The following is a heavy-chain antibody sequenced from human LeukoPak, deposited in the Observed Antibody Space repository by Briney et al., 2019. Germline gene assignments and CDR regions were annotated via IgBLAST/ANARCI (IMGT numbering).Heavy chain of an antibody. V-gene: IGHV3-23*01. J-gene: IGHJ5*02. CDR3: AKERFDDSSGYYDA. CDR2: ISGGGSST. Sequence: GGSLRLSCAASGFTFSTYAMSWVRQAPGKGLEWVSSISGGGSSTYYTDSVKGRFTISRDNSKNTLYLQMNSLRAEDTAVYYCAKERFDDSSGYYDAWGQGTLVTVSS. CDR1: GFTFSTYA. D-gene: IGHD3-22*01.